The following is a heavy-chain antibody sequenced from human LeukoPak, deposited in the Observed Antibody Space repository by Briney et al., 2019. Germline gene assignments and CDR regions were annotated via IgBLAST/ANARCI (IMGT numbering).Heavy chain of an antibody. CDR2: IFHSGST. V-gene: IGHV4-38-2*02. CDR1: GYSISSGYY. D-gene: IGHD3-16*01. Sequence: SETLSLTCTVSGYSISSGYYWGWIRQPPGKGLEWIGSIFHSGSTYYNPSLKSRVTISVDTSKNQFSLKLSSVTAADTAVYYCARDSGFGNRAFDIWGQGTMVTVSS. CDR3: ARDSGFGNRAFDI. J-gene: IGHJ3*02.